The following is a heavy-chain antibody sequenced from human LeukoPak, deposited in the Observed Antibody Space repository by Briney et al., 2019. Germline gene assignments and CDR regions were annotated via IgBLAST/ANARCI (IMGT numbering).Heavy chain of an antibody. V-gene: IGHV4-59*01. Sequence: SETLSLTCTVSGGSISSYYWSWIRQPPGKGLEWIGYIYYSGNTNYNPSLKSRVTISVDTSKNQFSLKLTSVTAADTAVYYCARAPGGNPTTHYFDYWGQGALVTVSS. CDR3: ARAPGGNPTTHYFDY. CDR2: IYYSGNT. D-gene: IGHD1-14*01. CDR1: GGSISSYY. J-gene: IGHJ4*02.